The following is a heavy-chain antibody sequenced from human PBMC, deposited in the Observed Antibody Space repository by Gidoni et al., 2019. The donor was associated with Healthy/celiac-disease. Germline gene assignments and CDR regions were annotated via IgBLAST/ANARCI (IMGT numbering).Heavy chain of an antibody. V-gene: IGHV3-49*03. D-gene: IGHD5-12*01. Sequence: EVQLVESGGGLVQPGRSLRLSCTASGFTFVDDVMSWFRQAPGKGLEWVGFIRSKAYGGTTEYAASVKGRFTISRDDSKSIAYLQMNSLKTEDTAVYYCTREVEMATNWVDSWGQGTLVTVSS. CDR2: IRSKAYGGTT. CDR3: TREVEMATNWVDS. J-gene: IGHJ4*02. CDR1: GFTFVDDV.